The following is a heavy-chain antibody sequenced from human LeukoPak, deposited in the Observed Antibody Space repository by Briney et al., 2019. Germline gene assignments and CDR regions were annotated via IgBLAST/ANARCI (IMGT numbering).Heavy chain of an antibody. Sequence: SETLSLTCTVSGGSISSYYWSWIRQPPGKGLEWIGYIYYSGSTNYNPSLKSRVTISVDTSKNQFSLKLSSVTAADTAVYYCARASRGLRYFDWLGDAFDIWGQGTMVTVFS. J-gene: IGHJ3*02. CDR2: IYYSGST. D-gene: IGHD3-9*01. V-gene: IGHV4-59*01. CDR3: ARASRGLRYFDWLGDAFDI. CDR1: GGSISSYY.